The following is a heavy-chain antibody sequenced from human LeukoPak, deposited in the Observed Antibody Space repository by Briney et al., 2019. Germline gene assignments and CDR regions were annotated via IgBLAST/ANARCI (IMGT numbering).Heavy chain of an antibody. V-gene: IGHV3-21*04. D-gene: IGHD3-9*01. CDR2: ISSSSSYI. CDR1: GFTFSSYS. Sequence: KAGGSLRLSCAASGFTFSSYSMNWVRQAPGKGLEWVSSISSSSSYIYYADSVKGRFTISRDNAKNSLYLQMNSLRHEDTAIYYCVIWGDYDVLTGYYVPDYWGQGTLVTVSS. CDR3: VIWGDYDVLTGYYVPDY. J-gene: IGHJ4*02.